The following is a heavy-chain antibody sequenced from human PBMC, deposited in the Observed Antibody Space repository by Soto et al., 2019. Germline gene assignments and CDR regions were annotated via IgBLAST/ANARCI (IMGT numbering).Heavy chain of an antibody. J-gene: IGHJ4*02. V-gene: IGHV4-59*01. CDR1: GGSISSYD. CDR2: IYYSGST. CDR3: ARAPRGNYGYPSYFDY. Sequence: SETLSLTCTVSGGSISSYDLSWIRKHPGKGLEWIGYIYYSGSTNYNPSLKSRVTISVDTSKNQFSLKLSSVTAADTAVYYCARAPRGNYGYPSYFDYWGQGTLVTVSS. D-gene: IGHD3-10*01.